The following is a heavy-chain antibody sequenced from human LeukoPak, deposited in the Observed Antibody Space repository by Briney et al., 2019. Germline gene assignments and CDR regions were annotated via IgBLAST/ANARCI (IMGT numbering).Heavy chain of an antibody. CDR2: IYYSGST. D-gene: IGHD1-1*01. CDR1: GGSISSYY. J-gene: IGHJ3*02. V-gene: IGHV4-59*01. Sequence: SETLSLTCTVSGGSISSYYWSWIRQPPGKGLEWIGYIYYSGSTNYNPSLKSRVTISVDTSKNQFSLKLSSVTAADTAVYYCARHLHGSDVFDNWGQGTMVTVSS. CDR3: ARHLHGSDVFDN.